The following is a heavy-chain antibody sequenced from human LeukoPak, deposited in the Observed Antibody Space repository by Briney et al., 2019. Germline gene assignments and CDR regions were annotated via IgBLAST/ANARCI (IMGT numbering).Heavy chain of an antibody. V-gene: IGHV3-23*01. J-gene: IGHJ4*02. CDR1: GFTFSSYA. Sequence: GGSLRLSCAASGFTFSSYAMSWVRQAPGKGLERVSVITGSGASTYYADSVKGRFTTSRDNSKNTVFLQMNNLRAEDTAVYYCATAGGSSGSYPLIYWGQGILVTVSS. CDR3: ATAGGSSGSYPLIY. CDR2: ITGSGAST. D-gene: IGHD3-22*01.